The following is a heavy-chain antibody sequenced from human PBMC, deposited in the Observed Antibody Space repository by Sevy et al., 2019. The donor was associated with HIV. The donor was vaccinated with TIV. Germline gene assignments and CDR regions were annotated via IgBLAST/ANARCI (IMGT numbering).Heavy chain of an antibody. Sequence: GGSLRLSCAASGFTFSSYGMHWVRQAPGKGLEWVAVIWYDGSNKYYADSVKGRFTISRDNSKNTLYLQMNSLRAEDTAVYYCARDGGGDNYNNGYYFDYWGQGTLVTVSS. J-gene: IGHJ4*02. D-gene: IGHD2-21*01. V-gene: IGHV3-33*01. CDR2: IWYDGSNK. CDR1: GFTFSSYG. CDR3: ARDGGGDNYNNGYYFDY.